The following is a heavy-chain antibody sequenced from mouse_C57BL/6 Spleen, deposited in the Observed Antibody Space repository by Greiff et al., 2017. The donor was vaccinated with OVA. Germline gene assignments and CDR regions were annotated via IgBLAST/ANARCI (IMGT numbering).Heavy chain of an antibody. CDR3: TRPTAQATDYYAMDY. Sequence: EVQLVESGGGLVQPGGSMKLSCAASGFTFSDAWMDWVRQSPEKGLEWVAEIRNKANNHATYYAESVKGRFTISRDDSKSSVYLQMNSLRAEDTGIYYCTRPTAQATDYYAMDYWGQGTSVTVSS. D-gene: IGHD3-2*02. CDR1: GFTFSDAW. V-gene: IGHV6-6*01. J-gene: IGHJ4*01. CDR2: IRNKANNHAT.